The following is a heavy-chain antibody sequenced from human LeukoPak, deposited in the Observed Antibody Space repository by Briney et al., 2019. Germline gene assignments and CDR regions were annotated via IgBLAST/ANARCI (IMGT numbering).Heavy chain of an antibody. CDR1: GFTFSSYW. D-gene: IGHD3-10*01. V-gene: IGHV3-7*01. J-gene: IGHJ4*02. CDR3: AGDLITVVRGVNIDGY. Sequence: GGSLRLSCAASGFTFSSYWMSWVRQAPGKGLEWVANIKEDGSEKYYVDYVKGRSTISRDNAKNSLFLQMNNLRAEDTAVYYCAGDLITVVRGVNIDGYWGQGTQVTVSS. CDR2: IKEDGSEK.